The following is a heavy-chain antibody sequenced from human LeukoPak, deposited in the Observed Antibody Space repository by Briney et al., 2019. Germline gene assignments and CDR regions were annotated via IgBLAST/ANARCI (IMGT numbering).Heavy chain of an antibody. CDR2: INPSGGGT. D-gene: IGHD5-24*01. V-gene: IGHV1-46*01. CDR1: GYTFTSYH. CDR3: ARARVMATIRPYFDY. Sequence: VASVKVSCKASGYTFTSYHMHWVRQAPGHGLEWMGLINPSGGGTSYAQKFQGRVTMTSDPSTSTVYMELRSLRSEDTAVYYCARARVMATIRPYFDYWGQGTLVIVSS. J-gene: IGHJ4*02.